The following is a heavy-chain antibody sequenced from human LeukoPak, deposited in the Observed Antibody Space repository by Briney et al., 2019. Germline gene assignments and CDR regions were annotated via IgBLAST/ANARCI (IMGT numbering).Heavy chain of an antibody. CDR2: IIPIAGIA. D-gene: IGHD5-12*01. CDR1: GGTFSSDA. V-gene: IGHV1-69*04. Sequence: SVKVSCKASGGTFSSDAISWVRQAPGQGLEWRGRIIPIAGIANYAQKVQGRVTITADKSTSTASMELSSLRSEDTAVYYCASGRLSVDIVATTDYWGQGTLVTVSS. CDR3: ASGRLSVDIVATTDY. J-gene: IGHJ4*02.